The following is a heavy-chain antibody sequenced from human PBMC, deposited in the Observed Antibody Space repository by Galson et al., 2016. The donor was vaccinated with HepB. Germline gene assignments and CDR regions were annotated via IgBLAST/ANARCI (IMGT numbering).Heavy chain of an antibody. J-gene: IGHJ4*02. V-gene: IGHV3-23*01. D-gene: IGHD3-16*01. Sequence: SLRLSCAASGFTFSSYAMSWVRQAPGKGLEWVSGFSGSGFVYTYYTDSVKGRFTISRDNSKNTLYLQMNSLRVEDTAVCYCARDLGVHAGNYWGQGTLVSVSS. CDR3: ARDLGVHAGNY. CDR1: GFTFSSYA. CDR2: FSGSGFVYT.